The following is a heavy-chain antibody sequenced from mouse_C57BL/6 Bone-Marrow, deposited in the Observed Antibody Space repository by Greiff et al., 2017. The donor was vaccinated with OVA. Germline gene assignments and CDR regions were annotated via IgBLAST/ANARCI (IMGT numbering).Heavy chain of an antibody. CDR2: IHPNSGST. CDR1: GYTFTSYW. Sequence: QVQLQQPGAELVKPGASVKLSCKASGYTFTSYWMHWVKQRPGQGLEWIGMIHPNSGSTNYNEKFKSKATLTVDKSSSTAYMQLSSLTSEDSAVYYCARWYCGSSLGAMDYWGQGTTVTVAS. CDR3: ARWYCGSSLGAMDY. V-gene: IGHV1-64*01. J-gene: IGHJ4*01. D-gene: IGHD1-1*01.